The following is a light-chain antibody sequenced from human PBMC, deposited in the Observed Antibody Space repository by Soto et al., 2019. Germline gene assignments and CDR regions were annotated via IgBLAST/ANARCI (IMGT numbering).Light chain of an antibody. V-gene: IGLV2-11*01. CDR2: DVS. Sequence: QSALTQPRSVSGSPGQSVTISCTGTSSVVGSYISVSWYQQHPGKAPKLMIYDVSKRPSGVPDRFSGSKSDNTASLTISGLQAEDEADYYCASHTTTNTRVFGTGTRSPS. CDR3: ASHTTTNTRV. J-gene: IGLJ1*01. CDR1: SSVVGSYIS.